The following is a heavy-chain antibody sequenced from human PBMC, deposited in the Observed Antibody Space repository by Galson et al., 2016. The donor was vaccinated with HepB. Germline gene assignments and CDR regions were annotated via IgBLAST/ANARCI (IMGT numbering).Heavy chain of an antibody. CDR1: GFSFSSYA. J-gene: IGHJ6*02. D-gene: IGHD5-18*01. V-gene: IGHV3-23*01. Sequence: SLRLSCAASGFSFSSYAMSWVRQAPGKGLEWVSGITSGGTTYYADSVQGRSTISRDNSKNILYLQMKSLRDEDTAVYYCAKRPYSYGWHYGMDVWGQGTTVTVSS. CDR2: ITSGGTT. CDR3: AKRPYSYGWHYGMDV.